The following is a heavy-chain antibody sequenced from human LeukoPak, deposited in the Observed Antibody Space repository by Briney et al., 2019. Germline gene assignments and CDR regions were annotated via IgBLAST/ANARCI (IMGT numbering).Heavy chain of an antibody. V-gene: IGHV4-59*08. CDR1: GGSISGYY. CDR2: IFHSGST. D-gene: IGHD6-19*01. J-gene: IGHJ4*02. CDR3: ARHYSSGWDFDY. Sequence: SETLSLTCTVSGGSISGYYWSWIRQPPGKGLEWIGYIFHSGSTSYNPSLESRVTISVDMSKNQFSLRLSSVTAADAAIYYCARHYSSGWDFDYWGQGTLVTVSS.